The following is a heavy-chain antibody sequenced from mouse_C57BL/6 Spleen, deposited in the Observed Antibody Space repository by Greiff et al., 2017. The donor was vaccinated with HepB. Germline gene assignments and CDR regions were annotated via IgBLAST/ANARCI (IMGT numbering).Heavy chain of an antibody. CDR3: ARNEDYGYDDWYFDV. V-gene: IGHV2-2*01. D-gene: IGHD2-2*01. CDR2: IWSGGST. CDR1: GFSLTSYG. J-gene: IGHJ1*03. Sequence: QVQLQQSGPGLVQPSQCLSITCTVSGFSLTSYGVHWVRQSPGKGLEWLGVIWSGGSTDYNAAFISRLSISKDNSKSQVFFKMNSLQADDTAIYYCARNEDYGYDDWYFDVWGTGTTVTVSS.